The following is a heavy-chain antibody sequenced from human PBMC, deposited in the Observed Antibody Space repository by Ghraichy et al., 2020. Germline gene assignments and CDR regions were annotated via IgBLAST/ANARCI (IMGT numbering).Heavy chain of an antibody. CDR2: IHNSGKS. CDR1: GGYISTYY. V-gene: IGHV4-59*01. CDR3: ARGGSYYDSSGYQPLDS. Sequence: SETLSLTCTVSGGYISTYYWSWIRQPPGKGLEWIGYIHNSGKSKYSTSLKSRVTISIHTSKEEISLTLSSVTAADAAVYFCARGGSYYDSSGYQPLDSWGQGTLVTVSS. J-gene: IGHJ4*02. D-gene: IGHD3-22*01.